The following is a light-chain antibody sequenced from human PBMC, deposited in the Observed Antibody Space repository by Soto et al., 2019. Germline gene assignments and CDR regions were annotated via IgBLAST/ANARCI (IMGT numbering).Light chain of an antibody. CDR1: SSDVGGSNY. CDR2: DVS. CDR3: SSYTSSNTLL. Sequence: QSALTQPASVSGSPGQSITISCTGSSSDVGGSNYVSWYQQHTGKVPKLLIHDVSNRPSEISYRFSASKSGDTASLTISGLQAEDEGDYYCSSYTSSNTLLFGGGTQLTVL. J-gene: IGLJ2*01. V-gene: IGLV2-14*03.